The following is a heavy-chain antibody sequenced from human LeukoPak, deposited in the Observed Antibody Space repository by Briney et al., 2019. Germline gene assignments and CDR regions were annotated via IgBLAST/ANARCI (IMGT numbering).Heavy chain of an antibody. CDR3: AKDPPRAMIVVVNAFDI. Sequence: ASVKVSCKASGYTFTGYYMHWVRQAPGQGLEWMGWINPNSGGTNYAQKFQGRVTMTRDTSISTAYMELSRLRSDDTAVYYCAKDPPRAMIVVVNAFDIWGQGTMVTVSS. CDR2: INPNSGGT. D-gene: IGHD3-22*01. CDR1: GYTFTGYY. J-gene: IGHJ3*02. V-gene: IGHV1-2*02.